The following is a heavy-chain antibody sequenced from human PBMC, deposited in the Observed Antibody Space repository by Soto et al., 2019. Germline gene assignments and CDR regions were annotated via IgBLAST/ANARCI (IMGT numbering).Heavy chain of an antibody. CDR2: ISAYNGNT. Sequence: QVQLVQSGAEVKKPGASVKVSCKASGYTFTSYGISWVRQAPGQGLEWMGWISAYNGNTNYAQKLQGRVTMTTDTSTSTAYMDRRSLRSDDTAVYYCARHTDSGYDYGPFWDYWGQGTLVTVSS. J-gene: IGHJ4*02. CDR3: ARHTDSGYDYGPFWDY. D-gene: IGHD5-12*01. CDR1: GYTFTSYG. V-gene: IGHV1-18*01.